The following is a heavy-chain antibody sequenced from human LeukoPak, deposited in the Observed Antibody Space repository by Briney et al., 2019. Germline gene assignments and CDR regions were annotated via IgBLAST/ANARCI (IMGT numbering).Heavy chain of an antibody. V-gene: IGHV3-30-3*01. CDR3: ARDPAHIVGATPLDY. D-gene: IGHD1-26*01. CDR2: ISYDGSNT. CDR1: GFTFSSYA. Sequence: GGSLRLSCAASGFTFSSYAMHWVRQAPGKGLEWVAVISYDGSNTYYADSVKGRFTISRDNSKNTLYLRMNSLRAEDTAVYYCARDPAHIVGATPLDYWGQGTLVTVSS. J-gene: IGHJ4*02.